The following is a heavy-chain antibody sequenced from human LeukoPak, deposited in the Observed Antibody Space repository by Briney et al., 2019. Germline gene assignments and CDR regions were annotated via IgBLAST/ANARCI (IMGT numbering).Heavy chain of an antibody. Sequence: PGGSLRLSCAASGFTFSDYYMSWIRQAPGEGLEWVSYISSSGSTIYYADSVKGRFTISRYNAKNSLYLQMNSLRAEDTAVYYCARERGRRGYYDSSGYYMESSYWGQGTLVTVSS. CDR2: ISSSGSTI. V-gene: IGHV3-11*01. D-gene: IGHD3-22*01. CDR1: GFTFSDYY. CDR3: ARERGRRGYYDSSGYYMESSY. J-gene: IGHJ4*02.